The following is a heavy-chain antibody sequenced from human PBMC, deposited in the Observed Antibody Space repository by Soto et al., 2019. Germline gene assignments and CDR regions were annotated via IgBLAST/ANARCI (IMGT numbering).Heavy chain of an antibody. Sequence: SETLPLTCIVSGGSLSSGDYYWSWLRQHTGKGLEWIVYITYSGSTYYNPSLMSRVTISLDTSNNQFSQKLNSVTAADTAVYYFARGDWAYKAWFDPWGQGTLVTVSS. CDR1: GGSLSSGDYY. D-gene: IGHD3-16*01. CDR3: ARGDWAYKAWFDP. CDR2: ITYSGST. V-gene: IGHV4-31*03. J-gene: IGHJ5*02.